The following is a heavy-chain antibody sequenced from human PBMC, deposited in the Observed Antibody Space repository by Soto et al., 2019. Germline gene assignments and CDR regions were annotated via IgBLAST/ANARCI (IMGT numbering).Heavy chain of an antibody. D-gene: IGHD3-10*01. CDR3: ARDIGSYAYGEGY. V-gene: IGHV4-4*07. CDR1: GGSINSYW. Sequence: SSETLSLTCSVSGGSINSYWWSWIRQPAGKGLEWIGRVYSSGTTDYNPSLNSRATLSVETSKNQFSLKLSSVTAADTAVYYCARDIGSYAYGEGYWGQGIKVTVS. CDR2: VYSSGTT. J-gene: IGHJ4*02.